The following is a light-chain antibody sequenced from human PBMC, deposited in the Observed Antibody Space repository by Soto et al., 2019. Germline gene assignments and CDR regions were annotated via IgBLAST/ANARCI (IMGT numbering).Light chain of an antibody. CDR3: QQYGSSPLYT. J-gene: IGKJ2*01. Sequence: EIVLTQSPGTLSLSPGERATLSCRASQSVSSSYLAWYQQKPGQAPRLLIYGASSRATGIPDRFSGSGSGTDLTLTISRLEPEDFAVYYCQQYGSSPLYTFGHGTKLEIK. V-gene: IGKV3-20*01. CDR2: GAS. CDR1: QSVSSSY.